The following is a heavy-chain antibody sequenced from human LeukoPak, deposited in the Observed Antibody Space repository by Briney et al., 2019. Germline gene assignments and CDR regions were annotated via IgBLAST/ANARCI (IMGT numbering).Heavy chain of an antibody. Sequence: GASVKVSCEASGYTFTGYYMHWVRQAPGQGLEWMGWINPNSGGTNYAQKFQGRVTMTRDTSISTAYMELSRLRSDDTAVYYCARGYCSSTSCQVDYWGQGTLVTVSS. CDR2: INPNSGGT. J-gene: IGHJ4*02. V-gene: IGHV1-2*02. D-gene: IGHD2-2*01. CDR3: ARGYCSSTSCQVDY. CDR1: GYTFTGYY.